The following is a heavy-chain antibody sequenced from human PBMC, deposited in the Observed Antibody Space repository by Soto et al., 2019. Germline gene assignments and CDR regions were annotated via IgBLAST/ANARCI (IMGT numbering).Heavy chain of an antibody. CDR1: GGTFSSYA. Sequence: SVKVSCKASGGTFSSYAISWVRQAPGQGLEWMGGIIPIFGTANYAQKFQGRVTITADESTSTAYMELSSLRSEDTAVYYCAREGYSYCHNWFDPWGQGTLVTVSS. J-gene: IGHJ5*02. CDR2: IIPIFGTA. V-gene: IGHV1-69*13. D-gene: IGHD5-18*01. CDR3: AREGYSYCHNWFDP.